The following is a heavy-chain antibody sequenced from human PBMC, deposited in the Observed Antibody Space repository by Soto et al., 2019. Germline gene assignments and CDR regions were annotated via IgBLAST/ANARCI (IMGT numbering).Heavy chain of an antibody. CDR1: GGSISSYY. D-gene: IGHD6-19*01. CDR2: IYYSGST. Sequence: SETLSLTCTVSGGSISSYYWSWIRQPPGKGLEWIGYIYYSGSTNYNPSLKSRVTISVDTSKNQFSLKLSSVTAADTAVYYCARGGPSGWTYYFDYWGQGTLVTVS. V-gene: IGHV4-59*01. J-gene: IGHJ4*02. CDR3: ARGGPSGWTYYFDY.